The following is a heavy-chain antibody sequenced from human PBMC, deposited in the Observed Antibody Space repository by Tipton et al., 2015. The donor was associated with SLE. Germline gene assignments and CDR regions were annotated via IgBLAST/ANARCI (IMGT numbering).Heavy chain of an antibody. D-gene: IGHD3-16*01. Sequence: LRLSCTVSGGSISSGGYYWSWIRQHPGKGLEWIGYIYYSGSTYYNPSLKSRLSISVDTSTNQLSLTLNSVTVADTAVYYCARAPGSSRLTFDYWGQGTLVTVS. CDR3: ARAPGSSRLTFDY. CDR2: IYYSGST. V-gene: IGHV4-31*03. J-gene: IGHJ4*02. CDR1: GGSISSGGYY.